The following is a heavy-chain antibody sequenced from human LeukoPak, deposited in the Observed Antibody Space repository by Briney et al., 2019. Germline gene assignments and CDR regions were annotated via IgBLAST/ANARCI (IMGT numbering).Heavy chain of an antibody. V-gene: IGHV4-38-2*02. J-gene: IGHJ5*02. CDR3: ARHYIVVVVAATRRDNWFDP. CDR1: GYSISSGYY. CDR2: ICHSGST. D-gene: IGHD2-15*01. Sequence: SETLSLTCTVSGYSISSGYYWGWIRQPPGKGLEWIGSICHSGSTYYNPSLKSRVTISVDTSKNQFSLKLSSVTAADTAVYYCARHYIVVVVAATRRDNWFDPWGQGTLVTVSS.